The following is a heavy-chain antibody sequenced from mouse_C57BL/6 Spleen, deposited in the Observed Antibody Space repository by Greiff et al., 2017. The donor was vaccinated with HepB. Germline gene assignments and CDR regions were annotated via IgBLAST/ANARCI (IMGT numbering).Heavy chain of an antibody. D-gene: IGHD1-1*01. Sequence: VQLQQSGPELVKPGASVKISCKASGYAFSSSWMNWVKQRPGKGLEWIGRIYPGDGDTNYNGKVKGKATLTADKSSSTAYMQLSSLTSEDSAVYFCARDVTTVVARYAMDYWGQGTSVTVSS. CDR2: IYPGDGDT. CDR3: ARDVTTVVARYAMDY. V-gene: IGHV1-82*01. J-gene: IGHJ4*01. CDR1: GYAFSSSW.